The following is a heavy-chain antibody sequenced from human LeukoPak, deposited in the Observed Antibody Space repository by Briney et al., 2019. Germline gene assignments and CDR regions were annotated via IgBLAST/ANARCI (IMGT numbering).Heavy chain of an antibody. Sequence: QTLSLTCAISGDSVSSNSAAWNWIRQSPSRGLEWLGRTYYRSKWYNDYAVSVKSRITINPDTSKNQFSLQLNSVTPEDTAVYYCARGRDTGYSSSWYVWFDPWGQGTLVTVSS. J-gene: IGHJ5*02. CDR3: ARGRDTGYSSSWYVWFDP. V-gene: IGHV6-1*01. CDR2: TYYRSKWYN. D-gene: IGHD6-13*01. CDR1: GDSVSSNSAA.